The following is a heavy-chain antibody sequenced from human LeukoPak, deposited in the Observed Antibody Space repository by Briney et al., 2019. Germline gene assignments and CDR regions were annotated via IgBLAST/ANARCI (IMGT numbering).Heavy chain of an antibody. CDR1: GGSISSYY. CDR3: ARGSKGTARLNTMVRGVRVNYYYMDV. J-gene: IGHJ6*03. V-gene: IGHV4-4*07. Sequence: SETLSLTCTVSGGSISSYYWSWIRQPAGKGLEWIGRIYTSGSTNYNPSLRSRVTMSVDTSKNQFSLKLSSVTAADTAVYYCARGSKGTARLNTMVRGVRVNYYYMDVWGKGTTVTVSS. CDR2: IYTSGST. D-gene: IGHD3-10*01.